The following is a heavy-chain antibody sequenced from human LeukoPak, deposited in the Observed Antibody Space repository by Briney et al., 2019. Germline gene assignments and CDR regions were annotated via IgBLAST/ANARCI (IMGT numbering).Heavy chain of an antibody. CDR3: ARDRVGSGWPRPFYFEF. Sequence: GASVTVSCQPSGYTFTGYYLHWVRQAPGQGLGWMGWMNPNTGATIYAQKFQGRVTLTRDTSISTAYMELTSLRSDDTAIYYCARDRVGSGWPRPFYFEFWGKGTLVSVSS. CDR2: MNPNTGAT. J-gene: IGHJ4*02. D-gene: IGHD6-19*01. V-gene: IGHV1-2*02. CDR1: GYTFTGYY.